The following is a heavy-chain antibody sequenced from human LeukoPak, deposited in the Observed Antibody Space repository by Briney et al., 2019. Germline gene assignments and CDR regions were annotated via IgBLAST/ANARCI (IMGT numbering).Heavy chain of an antibody. CDR1: GFTITTYA. Sequence: GGSLRLSCAASGFTITTYAVNWVRQAPGKGLEWVSGIGGGGTEYYADSVKGRFIISSDSSRNLVHLQMNSLTVEDTAVYYCARAQGALDYWGQGTLVTVSS. CDR2: IGGGGTE. D-gene: IGHD1-26*01. V-gene: IGHV3-23*01. CDR3: ARAQGALDY. J-gene: IGHJ4*02.